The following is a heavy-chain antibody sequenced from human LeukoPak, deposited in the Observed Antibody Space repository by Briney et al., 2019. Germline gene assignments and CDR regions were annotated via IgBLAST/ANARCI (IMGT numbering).Heavy chain of an antibody. Sequence: GGSLRLSCAASGFTVSSNYMSWVRQAPGKGLEWVSVIYSGGSTYYADSVKGRFTISRDNSKNTLHLQMNSLRAEDTAVYYCARHTLVGARNAFDIWGQGTMVTVSS. V-gene: IGHV3-66*04. CDR3: ARHTLVGARNAFDI. D-gene: IGHD1-26*01. J-gene: IGHJ3*02. CDR1: GFTVSSNY. CDR2: IYSGGST.